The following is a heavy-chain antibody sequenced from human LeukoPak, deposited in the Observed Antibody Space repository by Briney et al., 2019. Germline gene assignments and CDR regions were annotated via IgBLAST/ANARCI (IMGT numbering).Heavy chain of an antibody. D-gene: IGHD3-22*01. CDR3: VRDLSLTDYYDSSGPWGDY. J-gene: IGHJ4*02. CDR1: GFSFYDYG. V-gene: IGHV3-20*03. CDR2: VNWNGGST. Sequence: GGSPRLSSAPPGFSFYDYGMSSVRHAPGKGLGWGSGVNWNGGSTGYGDSVKGRFTISRDKAKNSLYLQMNSLRAEDTAVYYCVRDLSLTDYYDSSGPWGDYWGQGILVTVSS.